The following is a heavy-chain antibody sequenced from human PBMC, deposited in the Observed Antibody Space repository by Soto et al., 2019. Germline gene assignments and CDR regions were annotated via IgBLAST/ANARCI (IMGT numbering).Heavy chain of an antibody. V-gene: IGHV4-31*03. CDR3: ARRCEGFRPEGGGGYYDYIWGSYRDAFDI. J-gene: IGHJ3*02. D-gene: IGHD3-16*02. Sequence: QVQLQESGPGLVKPSQTLSLTCTVSGGSISSGGYYWSWIRQHPGKGLEWIWYIYYSGSTYYNPSLKSRVIRSIDTTTNKFSLRLGSGTAAEMAVYYCARRCEGFRPEGGGGYYDYIWGSYRDAFDIWGQGTMVTVSS. CDR2: IYYSGST. CDR1: GGSISSGGYY.